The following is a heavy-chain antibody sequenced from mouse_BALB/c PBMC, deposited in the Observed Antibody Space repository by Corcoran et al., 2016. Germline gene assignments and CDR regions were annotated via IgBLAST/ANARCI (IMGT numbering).Heavy chain of an antibody. CDR1: GFTFSGFW. Sequence: EVQLLETGGGLVQPGGSRGLSCEGSGFTFSGFWMSWVRQTPGKTLEWIGDINSDGSAINYAPSIKDRFTIFRDNDKSTLYLQMSNVRSEETATYFCMRYSYDSYAMDYWGQGTSVAVSS. CDR2: INSDGSAI. J-gene: IGHJ4*01. V-gene: IGHV11-2*02. CDR3: MRYSYDSYAMDY. D-gene: IGHD2-4*01.